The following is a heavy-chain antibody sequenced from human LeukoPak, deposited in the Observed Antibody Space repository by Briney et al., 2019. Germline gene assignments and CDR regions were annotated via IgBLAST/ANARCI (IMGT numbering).Heavy chain of an antibody. CDR3: ARGRYTVTGCRWFDP. D-gene: IGHD4-11*01. CDR1: GGSFSGYY. J-gene: IGHJ5*02. V-gene: IGHV4-34*01. Sequence: SETLSLTCAVYGGSFSGYYWSWMRQPPGKGLEWIGEINHSGSTNYNPSLKSRVTISVGTSKNQFSLKLSSVTAADTAVYYCARGRYTVTGCRWFDPWGQGTLVTVSS. CDR2: INHSGST.